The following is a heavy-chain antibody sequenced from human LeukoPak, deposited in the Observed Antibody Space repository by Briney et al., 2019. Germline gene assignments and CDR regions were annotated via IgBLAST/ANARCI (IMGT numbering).Heavy chain of an antibody. CDR1: GGTFSSYA. Sequence: SVKVSCKASGGTFSSYAISWVRQAPGQGLEWMGGIIPIFGTANYAQMFQGRVTITADESTSTAYMELSSLRSEDTAVYYCARALPRDIVVVVAATLGTGFDPWGQGPLVTVSS. V-gene: IGHV1-69*13. CDR2: IIPIFGTA. CDR3: ARALPRDIVVVVAATLGTGFDP. D-gene: IGHD2-15*01. J-gene: IGHJ5*02.